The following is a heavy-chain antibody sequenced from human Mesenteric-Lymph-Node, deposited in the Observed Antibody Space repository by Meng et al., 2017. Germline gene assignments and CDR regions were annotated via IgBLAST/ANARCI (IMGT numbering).Heavy chain of an antibody. J-gene: IGHJ4*02. CDR1: GFTFDSYA. CDR3: ARRGLGDLPLDY. D-gene: IGHD4-17*01. CDR2: ISSSSSYI. Sequence: GESLKISCAASGFTFDSYAMSWVRQAPGKGLEWVSSISSSSSYIYYADSVKGRFTISRDNAKNSLYLQMNSLRAEDTAVYYCARRGLGDLPLDYWGQGTLVTVSS. V-gene: IGHV3-21*01.